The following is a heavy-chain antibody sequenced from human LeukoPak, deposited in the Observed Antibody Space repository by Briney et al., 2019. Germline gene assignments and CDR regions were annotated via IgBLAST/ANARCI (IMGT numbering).Heavy chain of an antibody. V-gene: IGHV3-66*01. J-gene: IGHJ4*02. Sequence: GGSLRLSCTASGFTFSTFHMHWVRQAPGKGLEWVSVIYSGGTTYYADSVKGRFTISRDNSKNTLYLQMNSLIAEDTAVYYCTKGGGIHVSFDYWGQGTLVTVSS. CDR3: TKGGGIHVSFDY. CDR2: IYSGGTT. CDR1: GFTFSTFH. D-gene: IGHD3-10*01.